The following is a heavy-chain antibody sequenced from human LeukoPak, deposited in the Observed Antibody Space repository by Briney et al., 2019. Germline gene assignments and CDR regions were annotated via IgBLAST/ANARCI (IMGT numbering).Heavy chain of an antibody. J-gene: IGHJ5*02. CDR2: IRSKANSYAT. Sequence: GGSLRLSCAASGFTFSGSAMHWVCQASGKGLEWVGRIRSKANSYATAYAASVKGRFTISRDDSKNTAYLQMNSLKTEDTAVYYCTRHESSLQDTNWFDPWGQGTLVTVSS. V-gene: IGHV3-73*01. CDR1: GFTFSGSA. D-gene: IGHD2-15*01. CDR3: TRHESSLQDTNWFDP.